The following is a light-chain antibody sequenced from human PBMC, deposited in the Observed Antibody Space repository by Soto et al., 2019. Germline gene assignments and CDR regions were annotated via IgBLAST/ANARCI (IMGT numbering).Light chain of an antibody. CDR1: QSINNW. CDR2: DAS. Sequence: DIQMTQSPSTLSASVGDRVTITCRASQSINNWLAWYQQKPGKAPKLLIFDASTLESGVPSRFSGSASGTEFTLTISSLQPDDFATYYCQQYKNYLYTFGQGTKLEIK. CDR3: QQYKNYLYT. J-gene: IGKJ2*01. V-gene: IGKV1-5*01.